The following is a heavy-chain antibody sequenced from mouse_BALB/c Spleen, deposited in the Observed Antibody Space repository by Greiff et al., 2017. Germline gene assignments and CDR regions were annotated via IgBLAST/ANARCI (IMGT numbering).Heavy chain of an antibody. J-gene: IGHJ3*01. CDR1: GFSLTSYG. D-gene: IGHD2-14*01. V-gene: IGHV2-9*02. CDR2: IWAGGST. CDR3: AREAYYRYGFAY. Sequence: QVQLKESGPGLVAPSQSLSITCTVSGFSLTSYGVHWVRQPPGKGLEWLGVIWAGGSTNYNSALMSRLSISKDNSKSQVFLKMNSLQTDDTAMYYCAREAYYRYGFAYWGQGTLVTVSA.